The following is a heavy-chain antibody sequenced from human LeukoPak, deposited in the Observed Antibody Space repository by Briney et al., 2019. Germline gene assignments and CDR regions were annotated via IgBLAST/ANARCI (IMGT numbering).Heavy chain of an antibody. V-gene: IGHV3-48*03. CDR2: ISSSGSTI. Sequence: PGGSLRLSCAASGFTFSGYEMNWVRQAPGKGLEWGSYISSSGSTIYYADSVKGRFTISRDNAKNSLYLQMNSLRAEDTAVYYCARAEGINGSYYRYYYYYMDVWGKGTAVTVSS. D-gene: IGHD1-26*01. CDR1: GFTFSGYE. CDR3: ARAEGINGSYYRYYYYYMDV. J-gene: IGHJ6*03.